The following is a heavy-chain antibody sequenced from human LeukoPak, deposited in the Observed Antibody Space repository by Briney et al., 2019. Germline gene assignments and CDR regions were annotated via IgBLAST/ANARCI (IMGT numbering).Heavy chain of an antibody. V-gene: IGHV3-23*01. J-gene: IGHJ3*02. CDR2: ISGGSDST. CDR1: GFTCSNHA. Sequence: GGSLRLSCAASGFTCSNHAMSWVRQVPGKGLEWVSAISGGSDSTYYADSVRDRFTISRDNSKNTLYLQMNSLRAEDTAVYYCAKDLGRYPTGAFVIWGQGTMVTVSS. CDR3: AKDLGRYPTGAFVI. D-gene: IGHD3-9*01.